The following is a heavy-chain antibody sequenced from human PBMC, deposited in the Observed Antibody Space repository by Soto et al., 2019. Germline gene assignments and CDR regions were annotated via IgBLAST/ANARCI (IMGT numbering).Heavy chain of an antibody. J-gene: IGHJ5*02. CDR2: INHTGGT. CDR3: ATRITVFGLLIPPFDP. D-gene: IGHD3-3*01. V-gene: IGHV4-34*01. Sequence: SETLSLTCAVCGGSVNGYYWNWIRQPPGKGLEWIGEINHTGGTHYNQSLKRRVTMSVDTSKNQFSLRLSSVTAADTAIYYCATRITVFGLLIPPFDPWGQGTQVTVSS. CDR1: GGSVNGYY.